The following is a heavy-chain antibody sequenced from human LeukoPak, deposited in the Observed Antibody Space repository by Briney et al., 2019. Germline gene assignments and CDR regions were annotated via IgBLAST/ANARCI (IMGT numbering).Heavy chain of an antibody. V-gene: IGHV4-34*01. J-gene: IGHJ4*02. CDR3: ARGPDFYDSRGYYPI. CDR1: GGSFSGYY. CDR2: INHSGST. D-gene: IGHD3-22*01. Sequence: PSETLSLTCAVYGGSFSGYYWSWVRQPPGKGLEWIGEINHSGSTNYNPSLTSRLTISRDTSKNQFSLKLRSVTAADTAVFYCARGPDFYDSRGYYPIWGQGTLVTVSS.